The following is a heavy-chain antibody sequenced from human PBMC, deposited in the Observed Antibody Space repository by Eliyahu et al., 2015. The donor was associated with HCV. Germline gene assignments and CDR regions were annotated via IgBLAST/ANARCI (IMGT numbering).Heavy chain of an antibody. J-gene: IGHJ3*02. CDR3: ASQLYKLEPRTDAFDT. CDR1: GFTFSSYC. V-gene: IGHV3-21*01. CDR2: ITSSGGYI. D-gene: IGHD1-1*01. Sequence: EVQLVESGGGLAKPGGSLRLSCAASGFTFSSYCMNWVRQAPGKGLEWVSSITSSGGYIYYADSVKGRFTVSRDNAKNSLYLQMDSLRVEDTAVYYCASQLYKLEPRTDAFDTWGQGTMVTVSS.